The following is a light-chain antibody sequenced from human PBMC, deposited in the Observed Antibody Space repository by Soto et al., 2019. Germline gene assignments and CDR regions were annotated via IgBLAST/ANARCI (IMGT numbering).Light chain of an antibody. CDR3: ISYARNNF. J-gene: IGLJ1*01. V-gene: IGLV2-8*01. CDR1: SSDIGAYKY. CDR2: EVT. Sequence: QSALTQPPSASGSPGQSVTISCTGTSSDIGAYKYVSWYQQHPGKAPKLMIYEVTKTPSGVPDRFSGAKSGNTASLTVSAVQAEGEGDYYSISYARNNFFGTGTKVTVL.